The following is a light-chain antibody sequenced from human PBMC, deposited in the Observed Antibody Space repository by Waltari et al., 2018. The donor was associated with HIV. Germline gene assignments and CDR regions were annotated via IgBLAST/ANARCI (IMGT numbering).Light chain of an antibody. Sequence: EIVLTQSPATLSLSPGERATLSYKASQSVGTYIAWYQQKVGQAPRLLIYDTSSRAPGIPARFSGSGSGTDFTLTISSLEPEDFAVYYCQQRSNWRTFGQGTKLEIK. CDR1: QSVGTY. V-gene: IGKV3-11*01. J-gene: IGKJ2*01. CDR3: QQRSNWRT. CDR2: DTS.